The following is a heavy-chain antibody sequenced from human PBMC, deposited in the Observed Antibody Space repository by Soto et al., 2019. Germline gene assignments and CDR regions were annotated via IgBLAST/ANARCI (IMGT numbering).Heavy chain of an antibody. Sequence: QVQLVQSGAEVKKPGSSVKVSCKASGGTFSSYTISWVRQAPGQGLEWMGRIIPILGIANYAQKFQGRVTINADKSTRTAYMELSSLRSEDTAVYYCARVSASRWYEGWFDPWGQGTLVTVSS. D-gene: IGHD6-13*01. CDR1: GGTFSSYT. CDR3: ARVSASRWYEGWFDP. J-gene: IGHJ5*02. CDR2: IIPILGIA. V-gene: IGHV1-69*02.